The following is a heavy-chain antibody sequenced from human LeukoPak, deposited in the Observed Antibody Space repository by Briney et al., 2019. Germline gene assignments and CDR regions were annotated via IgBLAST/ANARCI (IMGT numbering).Heavy chain of an antibody. V-gene: IGHV3-21*01. CDR3: VGEEEWGRYNYGRRYNYGRRSFDY. CDR2: ISSSSRDI. CDR1: GFTFSSYA. D-gene: IGHD5-18*01. Sequence: GGSLRLSCAASGFTFSSYAMSWVRQAPGKGLEWVSSISSSSRDIYYADSVKGRFTISRDNARSSLYLQMNSLRAEDTAVYYCVGEEEWGRYNYGRRYNYGRRSFDYWGQGTLVTVSS. J-gene: IGHJ4*02.